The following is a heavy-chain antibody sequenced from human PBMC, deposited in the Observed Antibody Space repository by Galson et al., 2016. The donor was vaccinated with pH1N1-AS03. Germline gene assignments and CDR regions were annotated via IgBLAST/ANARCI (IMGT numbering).Heavy chain of an antibody. D-gene: IGHD6-13*01. J-gene: IGHJ4*02. CDR2: IAATGPT. Sequence: SLRLSCAASGFTVTRNDMHWVRQATGKGLEWVSIIAATGPTHYADSVKGRFTISRDNSKNTLYLQMNSLRTEDTAVYYCANREKAATGPFDYWGQGTLVTVSS. V-gene: IGHV3-13*01. CDR3: ANREKAATGPFDY. CDR1: GFTVTRND.